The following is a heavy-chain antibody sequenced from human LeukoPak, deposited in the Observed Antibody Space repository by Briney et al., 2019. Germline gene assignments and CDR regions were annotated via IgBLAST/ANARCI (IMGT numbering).Heavy chain of an antibody. V-gene: IGHV3-23*01. J-gene: IGHJ6*03. Sequence: GGSLRLSCAASGFTFSSYAMSWVRQAPGKGLEWVSAISGSGGSTYYADSVKGRFTISRDNSKNTLYLQMNSLRAEDTALYYCARERGATKYYYYYMDVWGKGTTVTVSS. CDR2: ISGSGGST. CDR3: ARERGATKYYYYYMDV. CDR1: GFTFSSYA. D-gene: IGHD1-26*01.